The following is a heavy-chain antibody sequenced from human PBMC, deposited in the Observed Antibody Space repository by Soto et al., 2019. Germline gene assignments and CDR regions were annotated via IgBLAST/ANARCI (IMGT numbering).Heavy chain of an antibody. CDR1: GYTFTRSG. J-gene: IGHJ6*02. D-gene: IGHD3-10*01. CDR3: ARDGFPYGSGSYYTPDVYYYYYGMDV. V-gene: IGHV1-18*01. CDR2: ISTYNGNT. Sequence: GASVKVSCKASGYTFTRSGISWVRQAPGQGLEWMGWISTYNGNTNYAQKLQGRVTMTTDTSTSTAYMELRSLRSDDTAVYYCARDGFPYGSGSYYTPDVYYYYYGMDVWGQGTTVTVSS.